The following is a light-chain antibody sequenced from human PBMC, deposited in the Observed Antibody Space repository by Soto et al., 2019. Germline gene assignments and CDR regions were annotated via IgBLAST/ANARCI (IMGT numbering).Light chain of an antibody. CDR1: SSDVGSYNL. Sequence: QSALTQPASVSGSPGQSITISCTGTSSDVGSYNLVSWYQQHPGKAPKLMIYEVRKRPSGVSNRFSGSKSGNTASLTISGLQAEDEADYYCCLFAGSSTLVFGTGTKLTVL. J-gene: IGLJ1*01. V-gene: IGLV2-23*02. CDR3: CLFAGSSTLV. CDR2: EVR.